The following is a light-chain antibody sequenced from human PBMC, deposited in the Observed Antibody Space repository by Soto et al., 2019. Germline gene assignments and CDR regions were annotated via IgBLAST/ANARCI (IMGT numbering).Light chain of an antibody. CDR1: QSVSSSY. CDR3: QQRSNWPRT. V-gene: IGKV3D-20*02. J-gene: IGKJ1*01. Sequence: EIVLTQSPGTLSLSPGERATLSCRASQSVSSSYLAWYQQKPGQAPRLLIYGASSRATGIPDRFSGSGSGTAFTLTISRLEPEDFAVYYCQQRSNWPRTFRQRPKAAIK. CDR2: GAS.